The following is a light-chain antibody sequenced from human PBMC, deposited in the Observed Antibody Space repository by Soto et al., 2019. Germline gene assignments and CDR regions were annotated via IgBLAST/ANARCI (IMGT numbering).Light chain of an antibody. V-gene: IGLV2-14*01. CDR2: EVS. CDR1: SSDVGGYNY. CDR3: SSYTISSTYV. J-gene: IGLJ1*01. Sequence: LTQPASVSGSPGQSITISCTGTSSDVGGYNYVSWYQLHPGKAPKLMIYEVSDRPSGVSNRFSGSKSGNTASLTISGLQAEDEADYYCSSYTISSTYVFGTGTKVTVL.